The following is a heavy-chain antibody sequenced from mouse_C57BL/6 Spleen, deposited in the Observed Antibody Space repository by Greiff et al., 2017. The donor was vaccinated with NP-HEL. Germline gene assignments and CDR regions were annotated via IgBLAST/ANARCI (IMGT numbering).Heavy chain of an antibody. J-gene: IGHJ2*01. Sequence: EVQLQQSGPELVKPGASVKISCKASGYSFTGYYMNWVKQSPEKSLEWIGEINPSTGGTTYNQKFKAKATLTVDKSSSTAYMQLKSLTSEDSAVYYCARMEYYYGSNYFDYWGQGTTLTVSS. CDR2: INPSTGGT. D-gene: IGHD1-1*01. CDR1: GYSFTGYY. V-gene: IGHV1-42*01. CDR3: ARMEYYYGSNYFDY.